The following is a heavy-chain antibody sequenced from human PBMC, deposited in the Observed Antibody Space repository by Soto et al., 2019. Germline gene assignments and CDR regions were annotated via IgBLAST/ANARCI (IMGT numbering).Heavy chain of an antibody. CDR1: GGTFSSYA. V-gene: IGHV1-69*01. Sequence: QVQLVQSGAEVKKPGSSVKVSCKASGGTFSSYAISWVRQAPGQGLEWMGVIIPIFGTANYAQKFQGRVTITADESTSTAYMELSSLRSEDTAVYYCARDQEHPSGQYYYGMDVWGQGTTVTVSS. CDR3: ARDQEHPSGQYYYGMDV. J-gene: IGHJ6*02. CDR2: IIPIFGTA. D-gene: IGHD1-1*01.